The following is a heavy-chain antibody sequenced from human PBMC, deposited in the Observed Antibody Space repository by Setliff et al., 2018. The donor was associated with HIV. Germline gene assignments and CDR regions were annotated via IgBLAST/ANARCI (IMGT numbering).Heavy chain of an antibody. D-gene: IGHD3-3*01. CDR2: IYYSGST. CDR1: GGSISSSSYY. Sequence: PSETLSLTCSVSGGSISSSSYYWWWIRQPPGKGLDWIGSIYYSGSTYYNPSLKSRVTISVDTSKNQFSLKLSSVTAEDTAVYYCSRVADSITIFGVVAAYFQHWGQGTLVTVSS. V-gene: IGHV4-39*01. J-gene: IGHJ1*01. CDR3: SRVADSITIFGVVAAYFQH.